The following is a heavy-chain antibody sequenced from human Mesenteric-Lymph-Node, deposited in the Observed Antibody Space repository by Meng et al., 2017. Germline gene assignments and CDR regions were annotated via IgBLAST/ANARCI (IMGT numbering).Heavy chain of an antibody. CDR1: GGTFRSYA. Sequence: SVKVSCKASGGTFRSYAISWVRQAPGQGLEWMGGIIPIFGTANYAQKFQGRVTITADKSTSTAYMELSSLRSEDTAVYYCARGYSYGYTNAFDIWGQGTMVTVSS. CDR2: IIPIFGTA. J-gene: IGHJ3*02. V-gene: IGHV1-69*06. CDR3: ARGYSYGYTNAFDI. D-gene: IGHD5-18*01.